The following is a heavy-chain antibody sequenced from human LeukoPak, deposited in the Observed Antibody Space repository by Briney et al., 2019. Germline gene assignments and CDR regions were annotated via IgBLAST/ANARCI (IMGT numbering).Heavy chain of an antibody. V-gene: IGHV3-21*01. CDR1: GFAFNTYT. J-gene: IGHJ4*02. CDR2: ISSSRSYI. CDR3: AKSSPPPLRY. Sequence: GGSLRLSCAASGFAFNTYTMNWVRQAPGKGLEWVSSISSSRSYIYYADSVKGRFTISRDNAKNSLYLQMNSLRAEDTAIYYCAKSSPPPLRYWGQGTLVTVPS.